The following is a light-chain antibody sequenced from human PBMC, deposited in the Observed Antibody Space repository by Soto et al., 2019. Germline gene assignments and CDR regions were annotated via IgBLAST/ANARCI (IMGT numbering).Light chain of an antibody. CDR3: HHYNNWPRT. Sequence: EIVMTQSPASLSVSPGERATLSCRASQNVSSSLAWYQQKPGQAPRFLIYGASTRATGIPARFSGSGSGTEFTLTISSLQSEDFAVYYCHHYNNWPRTFGQGTKVDIK. CDR1: QNVSSS. J-gene: IGKJ1*01. V-gene: IGKV3-15*01. CDR2: GAS.